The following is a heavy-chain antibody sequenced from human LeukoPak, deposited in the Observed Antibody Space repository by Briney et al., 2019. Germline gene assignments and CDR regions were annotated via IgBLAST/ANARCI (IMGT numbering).Heavy chain of an antibody. J-gene: IGHJ4*02. V-gene: IGHV4-59*01. CDR2: IYYSGST. CDR3: APLTGYTRGLDY. Sequence: SETLSLTCTVSGGSISSYYWSWIRQPPGKGLEWIGYIYYSGSTNYNPSLKSRVTISVDTSKNQFSLKLSSVTAADTAVYYCAPLTGYTRGLDYWGQGTLVTVSS. D-gene: IGHD3-9*01. CDR1: GGSISSYY.